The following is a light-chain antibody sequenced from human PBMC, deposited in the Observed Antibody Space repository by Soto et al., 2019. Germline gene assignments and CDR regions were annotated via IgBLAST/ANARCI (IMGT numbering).Light chain of an antibody. J-gene: IGLJ1*01. CDR1: SSDVGGYNY. CDR2: DVT. CDR3: SSYTRSSTYV. Sequence: QSVLTQPDSVSGSPLQSITISCTGTSSDVGGYNYVSWYQQYPGKAPKLMIYDVTNRPSGVSIRFSGSKSGNTASLTISGLQAEDEADYYCSSYTRSSTYVFGTGTKVTVL. V-gene: IGLV2-14*03.